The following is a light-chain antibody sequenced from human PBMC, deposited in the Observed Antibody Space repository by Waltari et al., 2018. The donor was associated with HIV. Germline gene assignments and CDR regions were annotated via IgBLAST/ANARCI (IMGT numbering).Light chain of an antibody. CDR2: RNN. CDR3: AAWDDSLSVYV. J-gene: IGLJ1*01. Sequence: QSVLTQPPSASGTPGQRVTISCSGSSSNIGSNYVYWYQPLPGTAPKLRIYRNNQRPSGVPDRFAGSTSGTSASLAISGLRSEDEADYFCAAWDDSLSVYVFGTGTKVTVL. CDR1: SSNIGSNY. V-gene: IGLV1-47*01.